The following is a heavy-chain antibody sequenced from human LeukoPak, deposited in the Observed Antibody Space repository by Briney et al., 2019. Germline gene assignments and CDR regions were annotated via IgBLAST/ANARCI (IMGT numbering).Heavy chain of an antibody. CDR3: ARGHTAVTRHFDF. V-gene: IGHV3-53*01. CDR1: GFTVSSNS. Sequence: PGGSLRLSCTVSGFTVSSNSWSWVRQAPGKGLEWVSFIYSGGNTHYSDSVTGRFTISRDNSKNTLYLQMNSLRAEDTAVYYCARGHTAVTRHFDFWGQGTLVTVSS. J-gene: IGHJ4*02. D-gene: IGHD4-17*01. CDR2: IYSGGNT.